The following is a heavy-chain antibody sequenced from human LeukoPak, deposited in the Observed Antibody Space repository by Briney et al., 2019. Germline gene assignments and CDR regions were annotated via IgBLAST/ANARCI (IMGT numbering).Heavy chain of an antibody. D-gene: IGHD3-3*01. V-gene: IGHV4-39*07. Sequence: NPSETLSLTCTVSGGSISSSSYYWGWIRQPPGKGLEWIGSIYYSGSTNYNPSLKSRVTISVDTSKNQFSLKLSSVTAADTAVYYCARGVAPYYYYYYMDVWGKGTTVTVSS. CDR1: GGSISSSSYY. J-gene: IGHJ6*03. CDR2: IYYSGST. CDR3: ARGVAPYYYYYYMDV.